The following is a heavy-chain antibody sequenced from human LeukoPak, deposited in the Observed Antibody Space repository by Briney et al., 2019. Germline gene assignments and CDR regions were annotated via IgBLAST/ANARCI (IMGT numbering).Heavy chain of an antibody. V-gene: IGHV3-30*02. CDR2: IRHDGSNK. D-gene: IGHD5-18*01. Sequence: PGGSLRLSCAASGFTFISYGMHWVRQAPGKGLEWVAFIRHDGSNKYYADSVKGRFTISRDNSKNTLYLQMNSLRAEDTAVQYCAKQNKRGGLSNYGYERSYWGQGTLVTVPS. CDR3: AKQNKRGGLSNYGYERSY. J-gene: IGHJ4*02. CDR1: GFTFISYG.